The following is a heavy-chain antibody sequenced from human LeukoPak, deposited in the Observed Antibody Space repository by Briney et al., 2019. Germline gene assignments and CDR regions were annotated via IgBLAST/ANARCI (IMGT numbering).Heavy chain of an antibody. CDR3: ARDQEAFDY. CDR2: IYPRDGST. J-gene: IGHJ4*02. Sequence: ASVKVSCMASGYTFTTYYIHWVRQAPGQGLEWMGMIYPRDGSTSYAQKFQGRVTVTRDTSTSTVHMELSGLRSEDTAVYYCARDQEAFDYWGQGTLVTVSS. V-gene: IGHV1-46*01. CDR1: GYTFTTYY.